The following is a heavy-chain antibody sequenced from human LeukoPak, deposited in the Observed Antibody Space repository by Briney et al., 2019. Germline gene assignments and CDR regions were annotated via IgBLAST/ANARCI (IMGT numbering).Heavy chain of an antibody. V-gene: IGHV4-59*13. Sequence: PLETLSLTCTVSGVSISSNYWSWIRQPSGKGLEWIGYTSYSGNTNYNPSLKSRVTMSVDTSKNQLSLSLNSVTAADTAVYYCAGYDHTNYLAYWGQGTLVTVSS. CDR3: AGYDHTNYLAY. CDR1: GVSISSNY. D-gene: IGHD1-14*01. CDR2: TSYSGNT. J-gene: IGHJ4*02.